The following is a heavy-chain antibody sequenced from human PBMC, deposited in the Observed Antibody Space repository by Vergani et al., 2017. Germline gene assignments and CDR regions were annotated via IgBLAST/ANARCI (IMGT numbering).Heavy chain of an antibody. J-gene: IGHJ2*01. CDR2: ISGSGGST. CDR1: GFTFSSYA. CDR3: AKDQVYYDFWSGHNWNFDL. V-gene: IGHV3-23*01. D-gene: IGHD3-3*01. Sequence: EVQLLESGGGLVQPGGSLRLSCAASGFTFSSYAMSWVRQAPGKGLEWVSAISGSGGSTYYADSVKGRFTISRDNSKNTLYLQMNSLRAEDTAVYYCAKDQVYYDFWSGHNWNFDLWGRGTLVTVSS.